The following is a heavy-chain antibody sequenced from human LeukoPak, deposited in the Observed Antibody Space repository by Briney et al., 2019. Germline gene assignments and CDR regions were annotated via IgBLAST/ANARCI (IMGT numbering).Heavy chain of an antibody. Sequence: PRGSLRVSCADPRVTFRGLSMHTVCQTPGKGLVWVSRVNSDGSSKTYADSVKGRFTISRDNAKNTLYLQMNSLRAEDTAVYYCVRELNWGLDLEYWGQGTLVTVSS. V-gene: IGHV3-74*01. D-gene: IGHD2-21*01. CDR3: VRELNWGLDLEY. CDR1: RVTFRGLS. J-gene: IGHJ4*02. CDR2: VNSDGSSK.